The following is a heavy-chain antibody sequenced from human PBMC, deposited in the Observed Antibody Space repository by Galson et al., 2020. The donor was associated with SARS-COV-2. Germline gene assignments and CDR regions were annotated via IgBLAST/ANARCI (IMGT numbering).Heavy chain of an antibody. CDR3: ARSTYYYGSGSWGMDV. J-gene: IGHJ6*02. V-gene: IGHV2-26*01. CDR1: GFSLSNARMG. D-gene: IGHD3-10*01. Sequence: SGPTLVKPTETLTLTCTVSGFSLSNARMGVSWIRQPPGKALEWLAHIFSNDEKSYSTSLKSRLTISKDTSKSQVVLTMTNMDPVDTATYYCARSTYYYGSGSWGMDVWGQGTTVTVSS. CDR2: IFSNDEK.